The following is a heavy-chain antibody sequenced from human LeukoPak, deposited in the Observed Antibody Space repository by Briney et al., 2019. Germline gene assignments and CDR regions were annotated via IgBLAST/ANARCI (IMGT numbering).Heavy chain of an antibody. V-gene: IGHV4-59*01. CDR3: ARGDWGSPDYYCMDV. Sequence: PSETLSLTCTVSGGSISSYYWSWIRQPPGKGLEWIGYIYYSGSTNYNPSLKSRVTISVDTSKNQFSLKLSSVTAADTAVYYCARGDWGSPDYYCMDVWGKGTTVTISS. CDR1: GGSISSYY. D-gene: IGHD7-27*01. CDR2: IYYSGST. J-gene: IGHJ6*03.